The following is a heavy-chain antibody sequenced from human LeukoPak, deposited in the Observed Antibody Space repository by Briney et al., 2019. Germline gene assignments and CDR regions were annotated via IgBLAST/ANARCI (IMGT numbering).Heavy chain of an antibody. Sequence: SGRSLRLSCAASGFTFSDYYMSWIRQAPGKGLEWISYITSSSSDTNYADSVKGRFTISRDNAKKSLYLQMNSLRAEDTAVYYCARDYDILTGYFRGGFDYWGQGTLVTVSS. CDR1: GFTFSDYY. J-gene: IGHJ4*02. V-gene: IGHV3-11*05. D-gene: IGHD3-9*01. CDR2: ITSSSSDT. CDR3: ARDYDILTGYFRGGFDY.